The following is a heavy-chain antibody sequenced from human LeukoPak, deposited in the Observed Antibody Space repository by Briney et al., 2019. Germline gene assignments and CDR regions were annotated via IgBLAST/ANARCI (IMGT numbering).Heavy chain of an antibody. V-gene: IGHV3-23*01. J-gene: IGHJ4*02. CDR3: AKSRIVVVTAIHPPGHY. Sequence: GGSLRLSCAASGFTFSSYAMSWVRQAPGKGLEWVSAISGSGGSTYYADSVKGRFTISRDNSKNTLYLQMNSLRAEDTAVYYCAKSRIVVVTAIHPPGHYRGQGTLVTVSS. CDR1: GFTFSSYA. D-gene: IGHD2-21*02. CDR2: ISGSGGST.